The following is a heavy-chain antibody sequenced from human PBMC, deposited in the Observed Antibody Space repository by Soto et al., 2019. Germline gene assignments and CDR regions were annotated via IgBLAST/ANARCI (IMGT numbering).Heavy chain of an antibody. V-gene: IGHV3-53*01. Sequence: LRLSCAASGFTVSINYMSWVRQAPGKGLEWVSVIYSGGSTYYADSVKGRFTISRDNSKNTLYLQMNSLRAEDTAVYYCARDRRDSEYSSSLGYYGMDVWGQGTMVTVSS. J-gene: IGHJ6*02. D-gene: IGHD6-6*01. CDR2: IYSGGST. CDR3: ARDRRDSEYSSSLGYYGMDV. CDR1: GFTVSINY.